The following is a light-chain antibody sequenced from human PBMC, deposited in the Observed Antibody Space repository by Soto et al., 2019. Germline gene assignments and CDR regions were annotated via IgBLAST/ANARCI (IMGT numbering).Light chain of an antibody. J-gene: IGLJ1*01. CDR3: CSYVGSYSYV. CDR1: SSDVGLYDY. V-gene: IGLV2-14*01. CDR2: AVS. Sequence: QSALTQPASVSGSPGQSITISCTGTSSDVGLYDYVSWYQQHPGKAPQLMIYAVSNRPSGASNRFSGSKSGNTASLTISGLLAEDEADYYCCSYVGSYSYVFGTGTKVTVL.